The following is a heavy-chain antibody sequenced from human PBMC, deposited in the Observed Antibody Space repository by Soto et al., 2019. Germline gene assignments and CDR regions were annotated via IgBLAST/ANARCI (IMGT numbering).Heavy chain of an antibody. J-gene: IGHJ5*02. D-gene: IGHD3-3*01. V-gene: IGHV4-34*01. CDR3: ARGSRIKILAAVIIGLQNWFDP. CDR2: INHSGST. Sequence: SETLSLTCAVYGGSFSGYYWSWIRQPPGKGLGWIGEINHSGSTNYNPSLKSRVTISVDTSKNQFSLKLSSVTAADTAVYYCARGSRIKILAAVIIGLQNWFDPWGQGTLVTVSS. CDR1: GGSFSGYY.